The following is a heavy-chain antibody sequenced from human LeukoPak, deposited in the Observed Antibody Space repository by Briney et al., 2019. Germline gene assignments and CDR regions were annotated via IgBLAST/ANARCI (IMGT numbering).Heavy chain of an antibody. CDR2: INHSGST. J-gene: IGHJ2*01. CDR1: GGSFIGFH. CDR3: ARDLYLYFDL. V-gene: IGHV4-34*01. Sequence: SETLSLTCAVYGGSFIGFHWNWVRQPPGKGLEWIGDINHSGSTNFNPSLTSRVTISVDPSKNQFSLKLSSLTSAHTPVYYCARDLYLYFDLWGRGTLGTVSS.